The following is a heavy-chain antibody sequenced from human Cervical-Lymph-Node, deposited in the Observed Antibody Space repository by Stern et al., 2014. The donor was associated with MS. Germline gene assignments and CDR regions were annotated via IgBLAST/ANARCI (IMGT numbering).Heavy chain of an antibody. CDR1: GYSFSNYW. V-gene: IGHV5-51*03. Sequence: VQLVQSGTEVKKPGESLKISCKGSGYSFSNYWIGWVRQMPGKGLEWIGIIYPGDSDTRYSPSFQGQVTISADKSINPAYLQWSSLKASDAAIYYCATAPPRGYTYGNFDYWGQGTLVTVSS. CDR3: ATAPPRGYTYGNFDY. J-gene: IGHJ4*02. D-gene: IGHD5-18*01. CDR2: IYPGDSDT.